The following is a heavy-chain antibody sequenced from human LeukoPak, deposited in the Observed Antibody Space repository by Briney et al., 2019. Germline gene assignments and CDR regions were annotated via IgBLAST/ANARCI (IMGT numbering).Heavy chain of an antibody. CDR2: IKWDGGRT. D-gene: IGHD1-20*01. CDR1: GFTFDDHG. Sequence: PGGSLRLSCAASGFTFDDHGMSWVRQAPGKGLEWVSGIKWDGGRTGYADSVKGRFTISRDNAKNSVYLQMNSLRAEDTALYYCARAYGKWNDVYFYAFDLWGQGTMVTVSS. CDR3: ARAYGKWNDVYFYAFDL. J-gene: IGHJ3*01. V-gene: IGHV3-20*04.